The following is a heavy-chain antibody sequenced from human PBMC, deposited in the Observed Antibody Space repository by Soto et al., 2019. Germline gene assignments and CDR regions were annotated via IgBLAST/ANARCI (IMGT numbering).Heavy chain of an antibody. Sequence: ASVKVSCKASGYIFSSYGLSWVRQAPGQGLEWMGWISPYNDNIHYGQQFQGRVTMTTDTSTTIAYMELRSLRSDDTAVYYCARDFGSDLSAPGAALDYWGQGTPVTAPQ. V-gene: IGHV1-18*01. CDR1: GYIFSSYG. CDR2: ISPYNDNI. D-gene: IGHD3-3*01. J-gene: IGHJ4*02. CDR3: ARDFGSDLSAPGAALDY.